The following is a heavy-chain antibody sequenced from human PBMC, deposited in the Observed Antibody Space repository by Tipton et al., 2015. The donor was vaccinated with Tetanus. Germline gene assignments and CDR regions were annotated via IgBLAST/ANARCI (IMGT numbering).Heavy chain of an antibody. CDR3: ARDRFGDNNDIPSNWFGP. CDR2: IWNDGSYK. V-gene: IGHV3-33*01. D-gene: IGHD1-1*01. J-gene: IGHJ5*02. CDR1: GFTFSTNA. Sequence: SLRLSCAASGFTFSTNAMHWVRQAPGKGLEWVAAIWNDGSYKYYADSVKGRFTVSRDNSKNTLYLEMNSLRAEDTAVYYCARDRFGDNNDIPSNWFGPWGQGTLVTVSS.